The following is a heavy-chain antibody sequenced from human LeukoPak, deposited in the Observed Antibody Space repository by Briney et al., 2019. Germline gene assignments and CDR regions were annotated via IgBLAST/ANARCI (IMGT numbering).Heavy chain of an antibody. Sequence: GRSLRLSCAASGFTFSSYSMNWVRQAPGKGLEWVSSISSSSSYIYYADSVKGRFTISRDNAKNSLYLQMNSLRAEDTAVYYCARAMILDEYYYGMDVWGQGTTVTVSS. D-gene: IGHD3-22*01. CDR2: ISSSSSYI. V-gene: IGHV3-21*01. J-gene: IGHJ6*02. CDR1: GFTFSSYS. CDR3: ARAMILDEYYYGMDV.